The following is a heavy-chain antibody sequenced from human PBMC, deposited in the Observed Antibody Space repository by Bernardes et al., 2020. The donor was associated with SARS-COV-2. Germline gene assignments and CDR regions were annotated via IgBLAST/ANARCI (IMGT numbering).Heavy chain of an antibody. CDR3: ATALAVAGTWPDYYYYYYGMDV. D-gene: IGHD6-19*01. J-gene: IGHJ6*02. Sequence: ASEKVSCKVSGYTLTELSMHWVRQAPGKGLEWMGGFDPEDGETIYAQKFQGRVTMTEDTSTDTAYMELSSLRSEDTAVYYCATALAVAGTWPDYYYYYYGMDVWGQGTTVTVSS. V-gene: IGHV1-24*01. CDR2: FDPEDGET. CDR1: GYTLTELS.